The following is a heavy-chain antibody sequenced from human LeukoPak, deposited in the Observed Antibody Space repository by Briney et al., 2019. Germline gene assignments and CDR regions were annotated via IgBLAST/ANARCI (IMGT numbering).Heavy chain of an antibody. CDR3: ARGGAYGDYYFDY. D-gene: IGHD4-17*01. V-gene: IGHV3-21*01. J-gene: IGHJ4*02. Sequence: GGSLRLSCAASGFTFSNAWMSWVRQAPGKGLEWVSSISSSSSYIYYADSVKGRFTISRDNAKNSLYLQMNSLRAEDTAVYYCARGGAYGDYYFDYWGQGTLVTVSS. CDR2: ISSSSSYI. CDR1: GFTFSNAW.